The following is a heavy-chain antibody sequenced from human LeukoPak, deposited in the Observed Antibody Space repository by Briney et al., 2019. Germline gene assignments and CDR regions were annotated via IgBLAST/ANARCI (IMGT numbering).Heavy chain of an antibody. Sequence: GGSLRLSCAASGFTFSSYWMSWVRQAPGKGLEWVANIKQDGSEKYYVDSVKGRFTISRDNAKNSLYLQMNSLRAEDTAVYYCARAMWYGDIYFQHWGQGTLVTVSS. CDR2: IKQDGSEK. D-gene: IGHD4-17*01. V-gene: IGHV3-7*01. J-gene: IGHJ1*01. CDR3: ARAMWYGDIYFQH. CDR1: GFTFSSYW.